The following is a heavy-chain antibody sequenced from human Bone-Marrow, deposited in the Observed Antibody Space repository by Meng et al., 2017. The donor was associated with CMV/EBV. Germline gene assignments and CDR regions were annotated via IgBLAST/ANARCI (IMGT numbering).Heavy chain of an antibody. CDR3: ASRGLRDGYGNWFDN. CDR2: INPNSGGT. Sequence: ASVKVSCKASGYTFTGYYMHWVRQAPGQGLEWMGWINPNSGGTNYAQKFQGRVTMTRDTSISTAYMELSRLRSDDTAVYYCASRGLRDGYGNWFDNWGQGTLVTVS. CDR1: GYTFTGYY. V-gene: IGHV1-2*02. D-gene: IGHD5-24*01. J-gene: IGHJ5*02.